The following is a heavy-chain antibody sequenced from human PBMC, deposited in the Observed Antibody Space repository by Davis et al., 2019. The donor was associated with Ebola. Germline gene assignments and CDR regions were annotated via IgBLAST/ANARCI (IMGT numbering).Heavy chain of an antibody. CDR1: GFSLTTEY. Sequence: GESLKISCAVSGFSLTTEYMSWVRQPPGKGLEWVAIIHNSDKTHYADSVKGRFTISRDISKNTAYLQMNSLRADDTAMYYCASFIFGGQGTMVTVSS. J-gene: IGHJ3*01. CDR2: IHNSDKT. V-gene: IGHV3-53*01. D-gene: IGHD3-9*01. CDR3: ASFIF.